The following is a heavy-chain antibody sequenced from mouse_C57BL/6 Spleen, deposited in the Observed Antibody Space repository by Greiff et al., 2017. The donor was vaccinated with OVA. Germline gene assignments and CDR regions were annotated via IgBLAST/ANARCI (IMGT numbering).Heavy chain of an antibody. Sequence: VQLQQPGAELVKPGASVTLSCKASGYTFTSYWMHWVKQRPGQGLEWIGMIHPNSGSTKYNEKFKSKATLTVDKSSSTAYMQLSSLTSEDSAVYYCGRIGDYDSYWYFDGWGTGTTVTVSS. D-gene: IGHD2-4*01. CDR1: GYTFTSYW. J-gene: IGHJ1*03. V-gene: IGHV1-64*01. CDR3: GRIGDYDSYWYFDG. CDR2: IHPNSGST.